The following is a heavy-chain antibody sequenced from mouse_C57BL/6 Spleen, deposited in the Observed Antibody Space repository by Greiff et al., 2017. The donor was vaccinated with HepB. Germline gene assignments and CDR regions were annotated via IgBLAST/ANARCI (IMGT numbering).Heavy chain of an antibody. Sequence: VQLQQPGAELVMPGASVKLSCKASGYTFTSYWMHWVKQRPGQGLEWIGEIDPSDSYTNYNQKFKGKSTLTVDKSSSTAYMQRSSLTSEDSAVYYCARGTTVFDYWGQGTTLTVSS. CDR3: ARGTTVFDY. CDR1: GYTFTSYW. J-gene: IGHJ2*01. CDR2: IDPSDSYT. D-gene: IGHD1-1*01. V-gene: IGHV1-69*01.